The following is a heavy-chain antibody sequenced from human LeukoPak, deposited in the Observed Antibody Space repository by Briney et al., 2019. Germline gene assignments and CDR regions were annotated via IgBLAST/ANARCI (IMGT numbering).Heavy chain of an antibody. D-gene: IGHD3-22*01. CDR1: GGTFSSYA. CDR2: IIPIFGTA. V-gene: IGHV1-69*05. CDR3: ARAPHYYDSSGYSDY. J-gene: IGHJ4*02. Sequence: SVKVSCKASGGTFSSYAISLVRQAPGQGLEWMGGIIPIFGTANYAQKFQGRVTITTDESTSTAYMELSSLRSEDTAVYYCARAPHYYDSSGYSDYWGQGTLVTVS.